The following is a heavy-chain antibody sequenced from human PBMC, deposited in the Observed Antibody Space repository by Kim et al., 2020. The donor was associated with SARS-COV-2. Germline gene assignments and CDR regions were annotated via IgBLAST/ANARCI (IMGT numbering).Heavy chain of an antibody. CDR3: AKGDLGDWFDP. CDR1: GFTFSPYT. J-gene: IGHJ5*02. CDR2: ISSSGDYI. D-gene: IGHD3-16*01. Sequence: GGSLRLSCAASGFTFSPYTMHWVRQAPGKGLEWLSSISSSGDYIHYADSLKGRFTISRDNAKKILYLQMNSLRVEDTAVYYCAKGDLGDWFDPWGQGTLVTVSS. V-gene: IGHV3-21*01.